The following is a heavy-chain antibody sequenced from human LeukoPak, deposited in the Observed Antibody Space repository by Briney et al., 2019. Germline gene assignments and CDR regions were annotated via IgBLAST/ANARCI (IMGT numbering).Heavy chain of an antibody. CDR1: GYMFTGYY. V-gene: IGHV1-2*02. J-gene: IGHJ4*02. CDR2: INPNSGGT. D-gene: IGHD3-22*01. CDR3: ARDYYERFGYGAFDY. Sequence: ASAQVFCRASGYMFTGYYMHWVRQAPGQGPEWMGWINPNSGGTNFEEKFQGRVTITRDTSISTAYMELSRLTSDDTAVYYCARDYYERFGYGAFDYWGQGTLVTVSS.